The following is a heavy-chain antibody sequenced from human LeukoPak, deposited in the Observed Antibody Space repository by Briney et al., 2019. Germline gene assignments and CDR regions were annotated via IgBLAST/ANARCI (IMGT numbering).Heavy chain of an antibody. D-gene: IGHD3-22*01. CDR3: ARLGYDSSGYYYGSVFDI. Sequence: GESLKISCKGSGYSFTTYWIGWVRQMPGKGLEWVGIIYPGDSDTRYNPSFQGQVTISADKSISTAYLQWSSLKASDTVMYYCARLGYDSSGYYYGSVFDIWGQGTMLTVSS. CDR1: GYSFTTYW. CDR2: IYPGDSDT. V-gene: IGHV5-51*01. J-gene: IGHJ3*02.